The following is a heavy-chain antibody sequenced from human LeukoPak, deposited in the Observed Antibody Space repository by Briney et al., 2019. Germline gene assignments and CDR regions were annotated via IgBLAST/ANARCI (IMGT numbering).Heavy chain of an antibody. D-gene: IGHD3-3*01. CDR2: INWNGGST. CDR1: GFTFDDYG. J-gene: IGHJ3*02. V-gene: IGHV3-20*01. Sequence: GGSLRLSCAASGFTFDDYGMSWVRQAPGKGLGWVSGINWNGGSTGYADSVKGRFTISRDNAKNSLYLQMNSLRAEDTALYHCARALYYDFWSGSPDDAFDIWGQGTMVTVSS. CDR3: ARALYYDFWSGSPDDAFDI.